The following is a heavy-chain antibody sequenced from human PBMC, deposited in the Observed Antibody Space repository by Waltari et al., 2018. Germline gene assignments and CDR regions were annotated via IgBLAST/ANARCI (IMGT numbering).Heavy chain of an antibody. Sequence: EVQLVESGGGPVQSGGSLRLSCEGSGFSFSNYAMSWVRQAPGKRLEWVSSITGEGDNTYDADSVGGRFTISRDNAKNTLSLQMASLRAEDTATYYCARIPYKDFWTGYFFFDLWGQGTQVSVSS. CDR3: ARIPYKDFWTGYFFFDL. CDR2: ITGEGDNT. J-gene: IGHJ4*02. D-gene: IGHD3-3*02. V-gene: IGHV3-23*04. CDR1: GFSFSNYA.